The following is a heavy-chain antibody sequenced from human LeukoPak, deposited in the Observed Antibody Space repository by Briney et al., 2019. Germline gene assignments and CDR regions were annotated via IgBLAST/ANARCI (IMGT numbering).Heavy chain of an antibody. Sequence: SETLSLTCTVSGGSISSYYWSWIRQPPGKGLEWIGYIYYSGSTNYNPSLKSRVTISVDTSKNQFSPKLSSVTAADTAVYYCASSWFFDYWGQGTLVTVSS. CDR2: IYYSGST. D-gene: IGHD6-13*01. V-gene: IGHV4-59*01. CDR1: GGSISSYY. CDR3: ASSWFFDY. J-gene: IGHJ4*02.